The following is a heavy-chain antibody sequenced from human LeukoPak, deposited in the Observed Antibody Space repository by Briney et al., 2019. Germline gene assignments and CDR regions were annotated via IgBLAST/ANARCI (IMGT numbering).Heavy chain of an antibody. D-gene: IGHD2-2*03. CDR2: ISAYNGNT. Sequence: ASVKVSCKASGYTFSTYGVSWVRQAPGQGLEWMGWISAYNGNTNYAQKFQGRVTMTTETSTSTAYMELRSLRSDDTAVYYCARVRLDIVVVPAALGLDYWGQGTLVTVSS. J-gene: IGHJ4*02. CDR1: GYTFSTYG. CDR3: ARVRLDIVVVPAALGLDY. V-gene: IGHV1-18*01.